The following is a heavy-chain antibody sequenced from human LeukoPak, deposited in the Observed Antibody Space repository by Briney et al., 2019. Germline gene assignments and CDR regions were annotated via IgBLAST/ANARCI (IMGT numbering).Heavy chain of an antibody. Sequence: SVKVSCKASGGTFSSYAISWVRQAPGQGLEWMGGTIPIFGTANYAQKFQGRVTITADESTSTAYMELSSLRSEDTAVYYCARSGYSYGYTGPYGMDVWGKGTTVTVSS. CDR2: TIPIFGTA. CDR3: ARSGYSYGYTGPYGMDV. CDR1: GGTFSSYA. D-gene: IGHD5-18*01. J-gene: IGHJ6*04. V-gene: IGHV1-69*13.